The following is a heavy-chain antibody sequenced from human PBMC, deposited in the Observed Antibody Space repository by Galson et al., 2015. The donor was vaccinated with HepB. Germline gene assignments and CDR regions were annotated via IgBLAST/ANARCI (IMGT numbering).Heavy chain of an antibody. CDR2: ICWGCGWF. D-gene: IGHD3-16*02. V-gene: IGHV3-9*01. CDR1: GFPFGDYA. CDR3: AKDMAPGGVIVTHGVFFDS. Sequence: ALGLSRAASGFPFGDYAMHRGRPVPREGLGWGSGICWGCGWFAYADPVRGRFPISRDNAKKSLYLQMNSLRAEDTALYYCAKDMAPGGVIVTHGVFFDSWGQGSLVTVSS. J-gene: IGHJ4*02.